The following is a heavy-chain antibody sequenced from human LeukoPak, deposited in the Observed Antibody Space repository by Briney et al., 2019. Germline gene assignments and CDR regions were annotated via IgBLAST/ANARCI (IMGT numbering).Heavy chain of an antibody. CDR2: MNPNSGNT. Sequence: GASVKVSCKASGYTFTSYDINWVRQATGQGLEWMRWMNPNSGNTGYAQKFQGRVTMTRNTSVSTAYMELGSLRSEDTAVYYCARVRVVAGARLFDYWGQGTLVTVSS. V-gene: IGHV1-8*01. D-gene: IGHD6-19*01. J-gene: IGHJ4*02. CDR3: ARVRVVAGARLFDY. CDR1: GYTFTSYD.